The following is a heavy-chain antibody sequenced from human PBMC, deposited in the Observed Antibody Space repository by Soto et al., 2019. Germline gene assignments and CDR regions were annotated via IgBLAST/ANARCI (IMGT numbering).Heavy chain of an antibody. Sequence: ASVKVSCKASGYTFTGYYMHWVRQAPGQGLEWMGGFDPEDGETIYAQKFQGRVTMTEDTSTDTAYMELSSLRSEDTAVYYCATAGIAVAGTIGRYWGQGTLVTVSS. CDR1: GYTFTGYY. CDR2: FDPEDGET. D-gene: IGHD6-19*01. J-gene: IGHJ4*02. V-gene: IGHV1-24*01. CDR3: ATAGIAVAGTIGRY.